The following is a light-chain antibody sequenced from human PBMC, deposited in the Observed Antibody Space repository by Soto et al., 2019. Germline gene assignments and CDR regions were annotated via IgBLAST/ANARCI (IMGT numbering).Light chain of an antibody. CDR1: RSLVHNNGNNY. CDR2: EVS. V-gene: IGKV2D-29*01. CDR3: MRSIPLPPTP. Sequence: DIVLTQSPLSLPVTPREPSSISCRSSRSLVHNNGNNYLDWYLQKPGHPPQLLSYEVSTRFPVVPDRFSGSGSGTDFPLKITRVEAEDVGVYFCMRSIPLPPTPFGPGTRL. J-gene: IGKJ5*01.